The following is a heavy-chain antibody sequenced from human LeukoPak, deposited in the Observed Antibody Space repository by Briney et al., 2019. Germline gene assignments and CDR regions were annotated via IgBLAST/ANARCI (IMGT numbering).Heavy chain of an antibody. Sequence: GGSLRLSCAASGFTLSNNWMDWVRQAPGKGLEWVSVIYSGGSTYYADSVKGRFTISRDNSKNTLYLQMNSLRAEDTAVYYCARDEGGSYQGNFDYWGQGTLVTVSS. V-gene: IGHV3-66*01. CDR1: GFTLSNNW. CDR3: ARDEGGSYQGNFDY. CDR2: IYSGGST. J-gene: IGHJ4*02. D-gene: IGHD1-26*01.